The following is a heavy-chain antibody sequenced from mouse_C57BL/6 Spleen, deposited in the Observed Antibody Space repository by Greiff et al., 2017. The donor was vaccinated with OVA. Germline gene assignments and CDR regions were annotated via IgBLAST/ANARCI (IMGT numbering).Heavy chain of an antibody. D-gene: IGHD1-1*01. Sequence: EVQLMESGGDLVKPGGSLKLSCAASGFTFSSYGMSWVRQTPDKRLEWVATISSGGSYTYYPASVKGRFTISRDTAKDTLYLQMSSLKSEDTAMYYCARTTVVGGGGYYAMDYWGQGTSVTVSS. CDR3: ARTTVVGGGGYYAMDY. CDR2: ISSGGSYT. CDR1: GFTFSSYG. J-gene: IGHJ4*01. V-gene: IGHV5-6*01.